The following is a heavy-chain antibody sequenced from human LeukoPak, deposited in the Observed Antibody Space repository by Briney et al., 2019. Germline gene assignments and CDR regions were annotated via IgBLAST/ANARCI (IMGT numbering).Heavy chain of an antibody. CDR2: ISGSGSDP. V-gene: IGHV3-23*01. CDR3: AKELPRHATRANALDL. Sequence: GGSLRLSCAASEFTFNDYAMSWVRQAPGKGLERVSCISGSGSDPFYTDSVRGRFTISRDNSKNTLHLQMDRLRAEDTAIYYCAKELPRHATRANALDLWGQGTVVTVSS. D-gene: IGHD1-14*01. CDR1: EFTFNDYA. J-gene: IGHJ3*01.